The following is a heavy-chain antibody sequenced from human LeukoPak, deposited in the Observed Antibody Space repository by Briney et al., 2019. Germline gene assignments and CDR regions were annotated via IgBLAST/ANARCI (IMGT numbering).Heavy chain of an antibody. CDR3: AREADLYGPLDV. V-gene: IGHV1-2*02. D-gene: IGHD3-16*01. CDR1: GYTFTGYY. J-gene: IGHJ6*02. CDR2: INPNSGGT. Sequence: GASVKVSCKASGYTFTGYYMHWGRQAPGQGLEWMGWINPNSGGTNYAQKFQGRVTMTRDTSISTAYMELSRLRSDDTAVYYCAREADLYGPLDVWGQGTTVTVSS.